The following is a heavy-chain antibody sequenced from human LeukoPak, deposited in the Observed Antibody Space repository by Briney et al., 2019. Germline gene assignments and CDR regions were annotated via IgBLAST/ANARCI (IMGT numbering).Heavy chain of an antibody. CDR1: GGTFSSYA. V-gene: IGHV1-69*04. J-gene: IGHJ4*02. Sequence: SVKVSCKASGGTFSSYAISWVRQAPGQGLEWMGRIIPILGMANYAQKFQGRVTITADKSTSTAYMELSSLRSEDTAVYYCARGGGDYDILTGYPPFDYWGQGTLVTVSS. CDR3: ARGGGDYDILTGYPPFDY. D-gene: IGHD3-9*01. CDR2: IIPILGMA.